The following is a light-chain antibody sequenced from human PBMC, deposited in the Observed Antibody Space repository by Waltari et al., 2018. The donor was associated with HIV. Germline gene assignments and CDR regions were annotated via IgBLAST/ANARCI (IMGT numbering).Light chain of an antibody. Sequence: QSALTQSASVSGSPGQSITISCTGTSSDVGSYNLVSWYQHHPGKAPKLMIYEVNKLPSWVSNRFSGSKSGNTASLTISGLQAEDEADYYCCSYAGSSTSVVFGGGTKLTVL. CDR3: CSYAGSSTSVV. CDR2: EVN. CDR1: SSDVGSYNL. J-gene: IGLJ2*01. V-gene: IGLV2-23*02.